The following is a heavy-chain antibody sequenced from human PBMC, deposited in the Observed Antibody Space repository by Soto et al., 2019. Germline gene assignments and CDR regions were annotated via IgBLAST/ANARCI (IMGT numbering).Heavy chain of an antibody. J-gene: IGHJ4*02. Sequence: SETLSLTCSVSGGSISGSYWSWIRQSPGKGLEWLGYVYYTGSTNYIPSLRSRVSISVDTSKNEFSLRLSSVTAADTAVYFCARSVAVPGAHIDYWGQGTQVTVSP. CDR1: GGSISGSY. CDR3: ARSVAVPGAHIDY. D-gene: IGHD6-19*01. V-gene: IGHV4-59*01. CDR2: VYYTGST.